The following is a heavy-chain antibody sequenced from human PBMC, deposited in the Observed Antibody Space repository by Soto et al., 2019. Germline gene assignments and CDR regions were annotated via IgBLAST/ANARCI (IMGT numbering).Heavy chain of an antibody. CDR2: IKQDGGET. D-gene: IGHD2-2*03. J-gene: IGHJ3*01. CDR1: GFSFTNHW. Sequence: EMQLEESGGGLVQPGGSRRLSCEASGFSFTNHWMSWVRQAPGKGLEWLANIKQDGGETYYLESVKGRFSISRDNAKDSVYLQMSGLRAEDTAVYYCARHGFHRDALYLWGQGTLVTVSS. V-gene: IGHV3-7*03. CDR3: ARHGFHRDALYL.